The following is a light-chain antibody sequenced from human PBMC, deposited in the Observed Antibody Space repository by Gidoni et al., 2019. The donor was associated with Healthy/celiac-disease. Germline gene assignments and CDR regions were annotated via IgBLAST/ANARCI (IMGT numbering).Light chain of an antibody. Sequence: EIVLTQSPSLLSLSPGEIATHSCRASQSVSSYLSWYQQKPGQAPRLLFYDASNRATGIPARFSGSGSGTDFTLTISSLEPEDFAVYYCQQRSNWPITFGQGTRLEIK. V-gene: IGKV3-11*01. CDR2: DAS. CDR3: QQRSNWPIT. CDR1: QSVSSY. J-gene: IGKJ5*01.